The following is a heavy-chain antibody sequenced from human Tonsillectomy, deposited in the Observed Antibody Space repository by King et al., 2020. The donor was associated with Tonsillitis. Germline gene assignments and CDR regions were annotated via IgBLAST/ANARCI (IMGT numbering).Heavy chain of an antibody. J-gene: IGHJ1*01. V-gene: IGHV4-31*03. Sequence: VQLQESGPGLVKPSQTLSLTCTVSGGSISSGGYYWRWIRQHPGKGLEWIGYIYYSGSTYYNPSLKSRVTISVDTSKNQFSLKLSSVTAADTAVYYCAGGDYGDFGYFQHWGQGTLVTVSS. CDR2: IYYSGST. D-gene: IGHD4-17*01. CDR1: GGSISSGGYY. CDR3: AGGDYGDFGYFQH.